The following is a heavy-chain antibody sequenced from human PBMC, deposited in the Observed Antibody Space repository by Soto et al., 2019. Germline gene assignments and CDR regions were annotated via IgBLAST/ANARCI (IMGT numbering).Heavy chain of an antibody. V-gene: IGHV3-7*01. J-gene: IGHJ4*02. CDR1: GFTFSGYS. Sequence: PGGSLRLSCAASGFTFSGYSMSWVRQAPGKGLEWVANIKQDGSEKYYVASVKGRFTISRDNAKNSVYLQMNSLRADDTAVYYCARQGGCDYWGQGTLVTVSS. CDR2: IKQDGSEK. CDR3: ARQGGCDY.